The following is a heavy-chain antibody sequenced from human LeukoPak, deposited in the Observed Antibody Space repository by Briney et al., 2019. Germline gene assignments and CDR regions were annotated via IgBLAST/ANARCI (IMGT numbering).Heavy chain of an antibody. Sequence: GGSLRLSCAASGFSFSNYGMHWARQAPGKGLEWVAYIQYDGSQKYYGDSVKGRFTISRDNSKNTVHLQMNSLRDEDTALYYCARDLLSLPHKYFDSWGQGTLVTVSS. CDR1: GFSFSNYG. CDR2: IQYDGSQK. CDR3: ARDLLSLPHKYFDS. V-gene: IGHV3-30*02. D-gene: IGHD3-16*01. J-gene: IGHJ4*02.